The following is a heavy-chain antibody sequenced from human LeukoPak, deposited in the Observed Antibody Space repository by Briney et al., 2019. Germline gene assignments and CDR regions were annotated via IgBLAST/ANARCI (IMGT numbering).Heavy chain of an antibody. Sequence: ASVKVSCKASGYTFTGPYMHWVRQAPGQGLEWMGWINPNSGGTNYAQNFQGRVTMTRDTSFSTAYMEVSRLRSDDSAVYYCARMLNGAYDVWGQGTLVTVSS. J-gene: IGHJ4*02. CDR2: INPNSGGT. D-gene: IGHD5-12*01. V-gene: IGHV1-2*02. CDR3: ARMLNGAYDV. CDR1: GYTFTGPY.